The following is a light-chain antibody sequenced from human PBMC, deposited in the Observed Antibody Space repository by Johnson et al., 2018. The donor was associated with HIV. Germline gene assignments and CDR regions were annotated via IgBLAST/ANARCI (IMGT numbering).Light chain of an antibody. Sequence: QSVLTQPPSVSAAPGQKVTISCSGSSSNIGNNYVSWYQQFPGTAPNLLIYGNNKRPSGIPDRFSGSKSGTSATLGITGLQTGDEADYYCGTWDSSLSAGDVFGTGTNVTVL. V-gene: IGLV1-51*01. J-gene: IGLJ1*01. CDR2: GNN. CDR1: SSNIGNNY. CDR3: GTWDSSLSAGDV.